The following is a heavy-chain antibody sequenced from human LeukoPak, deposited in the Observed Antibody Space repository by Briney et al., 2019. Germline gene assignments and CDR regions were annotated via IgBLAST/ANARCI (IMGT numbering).Heavy chain of an antibody. D-gene: IGHD3-22*01. J-gene: IGHJ6*03. CDR3: AFRSGYCQPMDV. V-gene: IGHV4-39*01. CDR1: GGSISSSSYY. CDR2: IYYSGST. Sequence: PSETLSLTCTVSGGSISSSSYYWGWIRQPPGKGLEWIGSIYYSGSTYYNPSLKSRVTISVDTSKNQFSLKLSSVTAADTAVYYCAFRSGYCQPMDVWGKGTTVTVSS.